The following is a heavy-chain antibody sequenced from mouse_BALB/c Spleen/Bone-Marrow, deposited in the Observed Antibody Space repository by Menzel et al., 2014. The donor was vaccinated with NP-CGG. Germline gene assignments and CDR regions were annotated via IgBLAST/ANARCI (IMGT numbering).Heavy chain of an antibody. J-gene: IGHJ1*01. V-gene: IGHV3-2*02. Sequence: EVQLQESGPGLVKPSQSLSLTCTVTGYSIXSDNAWNWIRQFPGNKLEWMGYISYSDITSYNPSLKSRISITRDTSKNQFFLQLNSVTTEDTATYYCARSRGLRRDWYFDVWGAGTTVTVSS. CDR2: ISYSDIT. D-gene: IGHD2-4*01. CDR1: GYSIXSDNA. CDR3: ARSRGLRRDWYFDV.